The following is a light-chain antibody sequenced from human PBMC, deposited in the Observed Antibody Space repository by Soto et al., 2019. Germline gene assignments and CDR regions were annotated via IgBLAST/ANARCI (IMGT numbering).Light chain of an antibody. CDR1: SSNIGSNS. CDR3: CSYAGGPEV. Sequence: QSVLTQPPSASGTPGQRVSISCSGSSSNIGSNSVYWYQQKPGKAPKLIIYGVSRWPSGVPNRFSGSKSGNRASLTISGLQAEDEGDYYCCSYAGGPEVFGSGTKVTV. CDR2: GVS. V-gene: IGLV1-44*01. J-gene: IGLJ1*01.